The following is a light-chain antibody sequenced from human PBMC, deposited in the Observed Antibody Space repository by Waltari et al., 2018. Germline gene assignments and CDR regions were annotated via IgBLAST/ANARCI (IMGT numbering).Light chain of an antibody. CDR1: KSISSW. CDR3: QQYSKYPWT. CDR2: KAS. V-gene: IGKV1-5*03. Sequence: DIKMTQSPSTLSASVGDRVTITCRASKSISSWLAWYHQKPGKAPNLVIYKASSLESGVPSRFSGSGSGTEFTLTISSLQPDDFATYYCQQYSKYPWTFGQGTKVEIK. J-gene: IGKJ1*01.